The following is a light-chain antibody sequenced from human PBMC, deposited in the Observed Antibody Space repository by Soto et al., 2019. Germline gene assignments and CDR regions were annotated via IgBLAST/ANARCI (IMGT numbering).Light chain of an antibody. V-gene: IGKV3-20*01. Sequence: EIVLTQSPGTLSLSPGERATLSCRASQSVSSSYLAWYQQKPGQAPRLLVYGASSRATGIPDRFSGSGSGTDLTLTISRVGPEDFAVYYCQHYDSSPFTFGPGTRVDMK. CDR3: QHYDSSPFT. CDR2: GAS. J-gene: IGKJ3*01. CDR1: QSVSSSY.